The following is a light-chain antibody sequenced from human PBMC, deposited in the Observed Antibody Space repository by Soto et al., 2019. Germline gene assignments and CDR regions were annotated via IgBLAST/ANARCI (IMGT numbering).Light chain of an antibody. CDR1: QGIRSD. Sequence: AIQMTQSPSSLSASVGDRVTITCRASQGIRSDLAWYQQKPGKAPKFLIYAASNLQSGVPSRFSGSGSGTDFTLTISSLQPEDFATYYCLQDYNYPYTFGQGTKLEIK. CDR2: AAS. J-gene: IGKJ2*01. CDR3: LQDYNYPYT. V-gene: IGKV1-6*01.